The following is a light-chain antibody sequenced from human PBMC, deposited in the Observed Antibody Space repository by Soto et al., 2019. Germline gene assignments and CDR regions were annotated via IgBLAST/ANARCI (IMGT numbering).Light chain of an antibody. CDR3: SSYSISTAYL. CDR1: SSDVGGYDY. Sequence: QPASVSGSPGQSITISCTGTSSDVGGYDYVSWYQLHPGKAPKLMVFEVSNRPSGVSYRFSGSKSGNTASLTISGLQAEDEADYFCSSYSISTAYLFGTGTKVTVL. V-gene: IGLV2-14*01. J-gene: IGLJ1*01. CDR2: EVS.